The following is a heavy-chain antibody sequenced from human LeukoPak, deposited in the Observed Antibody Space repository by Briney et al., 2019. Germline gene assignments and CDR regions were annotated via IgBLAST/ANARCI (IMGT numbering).Heavy chain of an antibody. D-gene: IGHD4-17*01. J-gene: IGHJ4*02. CDR1: GYTFTSYA. Sequence: ASVKVSCKASGYTFTSYAMHWVRQAPGQRLEWMGWINAGNGNTKYSQKFQGRVTITRDTSASTAYMELSSLRSEDTAVYYCARDTGYGDYLLTNFDYWGQGTLVTVSS. CDR2: INAGNGNT. V-gene: IGHV1-3*01. CDR3: ARDTGYGDYLLTNFDY.